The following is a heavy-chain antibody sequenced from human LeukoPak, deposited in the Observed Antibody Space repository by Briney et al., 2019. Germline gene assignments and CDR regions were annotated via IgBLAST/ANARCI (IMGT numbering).Heavy chain of an antibody. J-gene: IGHJ4*02. CDR3: AKDLGVEMAIDY. V-gene: IGHV3-23*01. CDR1: GFTFSSYA. D-gene: IGHD5-24*01. Sequence: PGGSLRLSCAASGFTFSSYAMSWVRQAPGKGLEWVLAISGSGGSTYYADSVKGRFTISRDNSKNTVYLQMNSLRAEDTAVYYCAKDLGVEMAIDYWGQGTLVTVSS. CDR2: ISGSGGST.